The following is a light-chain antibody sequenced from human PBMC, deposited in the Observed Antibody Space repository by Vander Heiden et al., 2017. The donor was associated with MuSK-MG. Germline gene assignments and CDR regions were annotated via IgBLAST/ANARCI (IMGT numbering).Light chain of an antibody. CDR2: DAS. CDR1: QSVSSY. CDR3: QQRSNCHVYFT. J-gene: IGKJ3*01. Sequence: EIVLTQSPATLSLSPGERATLSCRASQSVSSYLAWYQQKPGQAPRLLIYDASNRATGIKARFSGSGYGTDFTLTISSLDPEDFAVYYCQQRSNCHVYFTFGHGTKVDIK. V-gene: IGKV3-11*01.